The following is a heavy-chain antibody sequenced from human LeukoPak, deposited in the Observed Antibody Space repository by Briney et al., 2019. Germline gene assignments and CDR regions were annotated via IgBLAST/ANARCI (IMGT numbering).Heavy chain of an antibody. V-gene: IGHV3-73*01. CDR3: SRHEALPGDY. D-gene: IGHD2-21*02. J-gene: IGHJ4*02. CDR2: IRPKANNYAT. Sequence: PGGSLRLSCAASGFTFSGSTVHWVRQASGRGLEWVGHIRPKANNYATAYAASVKGRFATSRDDSKNTAYLQLNSLKTEDTAVYYCSRHEALPGDYWGQGTLVTVSS. CDR1: GFTFSGST.